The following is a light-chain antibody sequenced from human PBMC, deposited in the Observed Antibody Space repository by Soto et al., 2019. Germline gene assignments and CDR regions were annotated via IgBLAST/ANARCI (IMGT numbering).Light chain of an antibody. Sequence: EVVMTQSPATLSVSPGGRATLSCMASQSVSINLAWYQQKPGQAPRLLIYDASTRATGIPARFSGSGSGTEFTLTISSLQSKDFAVYYCQQYNNWHPLTFGGGTKVDI. J-gene: IGKJ4*01. CDR3: QQYNNWHPLT. CDR2: DAS. CDR1: QSVSIN. V-gene: IGKV3D-15*01.